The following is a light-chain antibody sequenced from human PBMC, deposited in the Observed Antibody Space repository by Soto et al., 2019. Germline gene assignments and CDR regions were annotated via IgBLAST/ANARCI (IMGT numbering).Light chain of an antibody. Sequence: EFVLTQSPGTLPLSPGERATLSCRASQSLANSFIAWYQQKPGQAPRLLIYDTSSRASGIPDRFSGSGSGTDFTLTISRLETEDFAVFYCQQYGTSEIIFGQGRRLAIK. CDR3: QQYGTSEII. CDR2: DTS. V-gene: IGKV3-20*01. J-gene: IGKJ5*01. CDR1: QSLANSF.